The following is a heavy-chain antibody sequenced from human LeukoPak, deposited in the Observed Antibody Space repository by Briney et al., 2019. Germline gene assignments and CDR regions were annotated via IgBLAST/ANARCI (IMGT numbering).Heavy chain of an antibody. CDR1: GLTFGNYW. D-gene: IGHD3-10*01. V-gene: IGHV3-74*01. J-gene: IGHJ3*02. CDR2: INQDESNA. CDR3: GRGGDGIDI. Sequence: GSLRLSGAVPGLTFGNYWMHWVRQAPGKGLVWVSRINQDESNAYADSVRGRFTISRDNAKDTLYLQMNSLRAEDTAVYFCGRGGDGIDIWGQGTTVIVSS.